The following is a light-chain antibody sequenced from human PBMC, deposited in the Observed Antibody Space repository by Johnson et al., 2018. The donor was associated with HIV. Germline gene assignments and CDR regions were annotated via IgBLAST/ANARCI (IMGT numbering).Light chain of an antibody. Sequence: QSVLTQPPSVSAAPGQKVTISCSGSSSNIGNNYVSWYQQLPGTAPKLLIYDNNKRPSGIPDRFSGSKSGTSATLGITGLQTGDEADYYCGTWDSSLSAGEVFVTGTNVTVL. CDR2: DNN. CDR1: SSNIGNNY. V-gene: IGLV1-51*01. J-gene: IGLJ1*01. CDR3: GTWDSSLSAGEV.